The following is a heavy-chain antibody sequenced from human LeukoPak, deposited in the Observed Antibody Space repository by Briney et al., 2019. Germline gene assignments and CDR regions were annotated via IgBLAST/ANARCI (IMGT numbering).Heavy chain of an antibody. CDR1: GYTFTCYG. CDR3: ARGSSGWRTGFDY. CDR2: ISAYNGNT. V-gene: IGHV1-18*03. D-gene: IGHD6-19*01. Sequence: ASVTVSFKSSGYTFTCYGISWVRQAPGQGLEWMGWISAYNGNTNYAQKLQVRATMTTDTSTSTAYMELRSLRPEDMAVYYCARGSSGWRTGFDYWGQGTLVTVSS. J-gene: IGHJ4*02.